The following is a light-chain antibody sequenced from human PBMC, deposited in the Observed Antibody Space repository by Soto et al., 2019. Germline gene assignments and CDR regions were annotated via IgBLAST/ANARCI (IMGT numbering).Light chain of an antibody. CDR1: SSDVGAYNY. CDR3: SSYADSDTLYV. V-gene: IGLV2-14*01. CDR2: EVS. J-gene: IGLJ1*01. Sequence: QCVLTQPASVSGSPGQSITISCTGTSSDVGAYNYVSWYQQHPGKAPKLLIFEVSSRPSGVSNRFSGSKSGSTASLTISGLQAEDEADYYCSSYADSDTLYVFGTGTKVTVL.